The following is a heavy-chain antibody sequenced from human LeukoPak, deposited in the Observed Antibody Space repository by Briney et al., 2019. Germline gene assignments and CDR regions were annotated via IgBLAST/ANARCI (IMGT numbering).Heavy chain of an antibody. V-gene: IGHV4-59*08. Sequence: SETLSLTCTVSGGSISSYYWSWIRQPPGKGLEWIGYIYYSGSTNYNPSLKSRVTISLDTSKNQFSLKLTSVTAADTAVYYCARRAFGSGSYPFDPWGQGTLVTVSS. CDR2: IYYSGST. CDR1: GGSISSYY. D-gene: IGHD3-10*01. CDR3: ARRAFGSGSYPFDP. J-gene: IGHJ5*02.